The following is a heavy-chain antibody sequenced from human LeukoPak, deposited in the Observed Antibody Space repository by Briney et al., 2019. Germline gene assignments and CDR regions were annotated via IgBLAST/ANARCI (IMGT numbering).Heavy chain of an antibody. J-gene: IGHJ4*02. CDR1: GFTFSSYW. D-gene: IGHD2-2*01. CDR3: ARTQGYCSSTSCHAPRLDY. V-gene: IGHV3-7*01. CDR2: IKQDGSEK. Sequence: GGSLRLSCAASGFTFSSYWMSWVRQAPGKGLEGVANIKQDGSEKYYVDSVKGRFTISRDNAKNSLYLQMNSLRAEDTAVYYCARTQGYCSSTSCHAPRLDYWGQGTLVTVSS.